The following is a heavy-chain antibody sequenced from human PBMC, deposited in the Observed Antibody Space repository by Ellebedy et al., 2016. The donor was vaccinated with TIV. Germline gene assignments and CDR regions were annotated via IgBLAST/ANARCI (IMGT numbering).Heavy chain of an antibody. V-gene: IGHV1-46*01. Sequence: ASVKVSXKASGYTFTSYYMHWVRHAPGQGLEWMGLINPSGGNTSEAKTFEDRVTMTRDTSTSTVYMELSSLRSEDTAVYYCARERITRVWGGIFTMSDYYYYGMDVWGQGTTVTVSS. J-gene: IGHJ6*02. CDR1: GYTFTSYY. CDR2: INPSGGNT. D-gene: IGHD3-10*01. CDR3: ARERITRVWGGIFTMSDYYYYGMDV.